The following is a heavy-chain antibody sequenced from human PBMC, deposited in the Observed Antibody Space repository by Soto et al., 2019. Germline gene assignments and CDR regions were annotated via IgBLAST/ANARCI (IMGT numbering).Heavy chain of an antibody. D-gene: IGHD6-19*01. Sequence: PSETLSLTCTVSGGSISSYYWSWIRQPPGKGLEWIGYIYYSGSTNYNPSLKSRVTISVDTSKNQFSLKLSSVTAADTAVYYCARDKGRDSSGWHGAEVFDPWGQGTLVTVS. V-gene: IGHV4-59*01. CDR1: GGSISSYY. CDR3: ARDKGRDSSGWHGAEVFDP. CDR2: IYYSGST. J-gene: IGHJ5*02.